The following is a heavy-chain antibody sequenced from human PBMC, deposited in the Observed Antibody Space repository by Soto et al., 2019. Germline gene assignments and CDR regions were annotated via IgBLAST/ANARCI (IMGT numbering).Heavy chain of an antibody. J-gene: IGHJ4*02. V-gene: IGHV1-3*01. Sequence: ASVKVSCKASGYTFTSYAMHWVRQAPGQRLEWMGWINAGNGNTKYSQKFQGRVTITRDTSASTANMGLSSLRSEDTAVYYCARSWRSITMIVVVRHFYYWGQGTLVTVSS. CDR3: ARSWRSITMIVVVRHFYY. CDR2: INAGNGNT. CDR1: GYTFTSYA. D-gene: IGHD3-22*01.